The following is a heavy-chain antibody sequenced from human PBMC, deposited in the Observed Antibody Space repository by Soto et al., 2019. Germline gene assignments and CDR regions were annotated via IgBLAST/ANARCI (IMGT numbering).Heavy chain of an antibody. CDR3: ARVLGYCSGGSCYYDY. V-gene: IGHV1-18*01. CDR1: GYTFTSYV. D-gene: IGHD2-15*01. Sequence: GASVKVSCKASGYTFTSYVISWVRQAPGQGLEWMGWISSYNGNTNYAQKLQGRVTMTTDTSTSTAYMELRSLRSDDTAVYYCARVLGYCSGGSCYYDYWGQGTLVTVSS. CDR2: ISSYNGNT. J-gene: IGHJ4*02.